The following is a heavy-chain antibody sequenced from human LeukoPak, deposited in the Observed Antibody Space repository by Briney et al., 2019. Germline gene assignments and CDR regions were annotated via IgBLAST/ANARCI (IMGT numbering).Heavy chain of an antibody. V-gene: IGHV3-30*02. CDR3: AKEAFVKSGYYPLDY. CDR2: IRYDGRNK. J-gene: IGHJ4*02. Sequence: GGSLRLSCAASGFSFSDYAMHWARQAPGKGLEWLTFIRYDGRNKYYADSLKGRFTISRDDSKNTLYLQMNSLRAEDTAVYYCAKEAFVKSGYYPLDYWGQGTLVTVSS. D-gene: IGHD3-22*01. CDR1: GFSFSDYA.